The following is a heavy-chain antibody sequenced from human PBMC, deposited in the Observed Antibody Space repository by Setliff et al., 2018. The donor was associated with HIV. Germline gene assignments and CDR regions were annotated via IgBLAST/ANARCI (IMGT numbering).Heavy chain of an antibody. D-gene: IGHD2-15*01. CDR2: IYTSGST. CDR3: ARSQETSVAATEI. Sequence: SETLSLTCNVSGGSISSYYWSWIRQPAGKGLEWIGRIYTSGSTNYSPSLKGRVTISLDTSNNQFSLSLSSVTASDTAVYFCARSQETSVAATEIWGQGTMVTVSS. J-gene: IGHJ3*02. V-gene: IGHV4-4*07. CDR1: GGSISSYY.